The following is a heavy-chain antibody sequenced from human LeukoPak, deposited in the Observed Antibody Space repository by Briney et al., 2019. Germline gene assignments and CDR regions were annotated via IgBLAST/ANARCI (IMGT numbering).Heavy chain of an antibody. Sequence: SVKVSCKASGGTFSSYAISWVRQAPGQGLEWMGRIIPILGIADYAQKFQGRVTITADKSTSTAYMELSSLRSEDTAVYYCARTTTVTTYYDYWGQGTLVTVSS. D-gene: IGHD4-17*01. V-gene: IGHV1-69*04. CDR2: IIPILGIA. CDR1: GGTFSSYA. CDR3: ARTTTVTTYYDY. J-gene: IGHJ4*02.